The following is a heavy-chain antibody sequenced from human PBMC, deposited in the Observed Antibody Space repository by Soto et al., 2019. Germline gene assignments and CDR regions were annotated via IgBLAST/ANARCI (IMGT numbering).Heavy chain of an antibody. CDR3: ARGFGYGDLYYFDD. V-gene: IGHV4-59*01. D-gene: IGHD4-17*01. J-gene: IGHJ4*02. Sequence: QVQLQESGPGLVKPSETLSLTCTVSGGSISSYYWSWIRQPPGKGLEWIGYIYYSGSTNYHPSLKSLVTISVDTSKNQFSLKLSSVTAADTAVYYCARGFGYGDLYYFDDWGQGTLVTVSS. CDR2: IYYSGST. CDR1: GGSISSYY.